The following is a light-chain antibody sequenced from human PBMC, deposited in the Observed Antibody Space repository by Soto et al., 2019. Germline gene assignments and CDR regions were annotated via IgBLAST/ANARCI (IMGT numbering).Light chain of an antibody. CDR3: QQYNNWPS. CDR1: QTVIRN. V-gene: IGKV3-15*01. CDR2: DVF. Sequence: EVVMTQSPATLSVAPCERATLSCRASQTVIRNLAWYHQRPGQAPRLLIYDVFTRAAGIPARFSGSGSETEFTLTIRSLQSEDFAVYYCQQYNNWPSFGQGTKVDIK. J-gene: IGKJ1*01.